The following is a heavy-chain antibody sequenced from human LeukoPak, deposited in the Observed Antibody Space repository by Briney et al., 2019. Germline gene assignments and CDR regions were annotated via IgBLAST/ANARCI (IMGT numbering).Heavy chain of an antibody. J-gene: IGHJ4*02. V-gene: IGHV7-4-1*02. CDR3: ATSRNWAFDD. Sequence: GASVKVSCKASGYSFTSYAMNWVRQAPGQGLEWMGWINTNTGNPTYAQGFTGRFVFSLDTSVSTAYLQISSLEAEDTAVYYCATSRNWAFDDWGQGTLVTVSA. D-gene: IGHD2-2*01. CDR2: INTNTGNP. CDR1: GYSFTSYA.